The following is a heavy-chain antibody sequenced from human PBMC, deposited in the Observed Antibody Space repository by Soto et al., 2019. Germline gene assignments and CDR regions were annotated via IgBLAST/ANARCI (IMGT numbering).Heavy chain of an antibody. Sequence: PGGSLRLSCAASGFTFSSYAMSWVRQAPGKGLEWVSAISGSGGSTYYADSVKGRFTISRDNSKNTLYLHMNSLRAEDTAVYYCAKSGVFGAAPPGGYYYYYYMDVWGKGTTVTVSS. CDR2: ISGSGGST. CDR3: AKSGVFGAAPPGGYYYYYYMDV. D-gene: IGHD6-6*01. J-gene: IGHJ6*03. CDR1: GFTFSSYA. V-gene: IGHV3-23*01.